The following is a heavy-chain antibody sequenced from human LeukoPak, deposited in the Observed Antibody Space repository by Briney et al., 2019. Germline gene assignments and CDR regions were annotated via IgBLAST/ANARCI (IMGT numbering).Heavy chain of an antibody. CDR3: ARVGLERRRGETTFDY. Sequence: PSETLSLTCAVSGGSISSYYWSWIRQPPGKGLEWIGYIYYSGSTNYNPSLKSRVTISVDTSKNQFSLKLSSVTAADTAVYYCARVGLERRRGETTFDYWGQGTLVTVSS. D-gene: IGHD1-1*01. J-gene: IGHJ4*02. CDR1: GGSISSYY. V-gene: IGHV4-59*01. CDR2: IYYSGST.